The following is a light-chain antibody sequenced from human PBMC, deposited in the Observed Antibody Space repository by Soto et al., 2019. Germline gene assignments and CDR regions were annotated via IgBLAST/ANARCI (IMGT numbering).Light chain of an antibody. CDR2: YIS. Sequence: EIVMTPSPATLSVSPGDTASLSCRASQSAGNFLAWYQQRPGQAPRLLIYYISTRATGIPARFSGSGSGTEFTLTINSLQSEDSAVYYCQQHNQWPITFGQGTRLE. J-gene: IGKJ5*01. CDR1: QSAGNF. CDR3: QQHNQWPIT. V-gene: IGKV3D-15*01.